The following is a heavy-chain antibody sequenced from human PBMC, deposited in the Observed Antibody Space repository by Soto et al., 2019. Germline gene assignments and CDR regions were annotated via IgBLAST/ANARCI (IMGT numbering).Heavy chain of an antibody. Sequence: QVQLVESGGGVVQPGRSLRLTCVASKFTFIGYAIHWVRQAPGKGLEWVAVISSDGGNKYYADSVEGRFTISRDNSEDTVYLQMNSLRAEDTAVYYCARESLLQERRDSFGATIIPYNWFDPWGQGTLVTVSS. V-gene: IGHV3-30-3*01. J-gene: IGHJ5*02. CDR3: ARESLLQERRDSFGATIIPYNWFDP. D-gene: IGHD3-16*01. CDR1: KFTFIGYA. CDR2: ISSDGGNK.